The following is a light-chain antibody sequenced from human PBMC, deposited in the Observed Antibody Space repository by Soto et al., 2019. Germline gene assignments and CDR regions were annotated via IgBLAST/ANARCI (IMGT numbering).Light chain of an antibody. CDR3: QQYYSTPFT. Sequence: DIVMTQSPDSLAVSLGERATINCKSSQSVLYSCSSKNHLAWYQQKPGQPPKLLIYWASTRESGVPDRFSGSGSGADFTLTISSLQAEDVAVYYCQQYYSTPFTFGPGTKVDIK. J-gene: IGKJ3*01. CDR1: QSVLYSCSSKNH. V-gene: IGKV4-1*01. CDR2: WAS.